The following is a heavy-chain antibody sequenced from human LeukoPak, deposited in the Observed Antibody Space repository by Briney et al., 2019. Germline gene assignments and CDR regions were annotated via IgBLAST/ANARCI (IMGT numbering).Heavy chain of an antibody. V-gene: IGHV3-66*02. CDR3: VRVGYSYGYGDWNHFDY. D-gene: IGHD5-18*01. Sequence: PGGSLRLSCAASGFTVSSNYMSWVRLGPGKGLEWVSIYSGGSTYYADSVKGRFTISRDNSKNTLYLQMNSLRAEDTAVYFCVRVGYSYGYGDWNHFDYWGQGTLVTVSS. CDR2: YSGGST. CDR1: GFTVSSNY. J-gene: IGHJ4*02.